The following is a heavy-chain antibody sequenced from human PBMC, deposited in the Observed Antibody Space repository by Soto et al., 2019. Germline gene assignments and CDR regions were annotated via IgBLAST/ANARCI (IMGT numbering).Heavy chain of an antibody. CDR3: AGAQGDVEYPPFDY. V-gene: IGHV3-11*01. J-gene: IGHJ4*02. CDR1: GFTFSDYY. D-gene: IGHD3-16*01. Sequence: GGSLRLSCAASGFTFSDYYMSWIRQAPGKGLEWASYISSSGSTIYYADSVKGRFTISRDNAKNSLCLQMNSLRAEDTAVYYCAGAQGDVEYPPFDYPGPATRVTVSS. CDR2: ISSSGSTI.